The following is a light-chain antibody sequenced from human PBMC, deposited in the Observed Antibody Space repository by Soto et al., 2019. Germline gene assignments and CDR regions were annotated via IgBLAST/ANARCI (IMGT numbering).Light chain of an antibody. V-gene: IGKV3-20*01. CDR1: QSVSSSY. CDR3: QQYGGSSLYT. J-gene: IGKJ2*01. Sequence: EIVLTQSPGTMSLSPGERATLSCRASQSVSSSYLAWYQQKPGQAPRLLIYGASSRATGIPDGFSGSGSGTDFTLTISRLEPEDFAVYYCQQYGGSSLYTFGQGTKLEIK. CDR2: GAS.